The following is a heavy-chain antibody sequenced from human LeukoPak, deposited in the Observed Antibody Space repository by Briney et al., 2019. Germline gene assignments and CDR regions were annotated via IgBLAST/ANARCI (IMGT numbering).Heavy chain of an antibody. D-gene: IGHD3-22*01. J-gene: IGHJ4*02. CDR1: GFTFSSYG. CDR2: ISYDGSNK. Sequence: GGSLRLSCAASGFTFSSYGMHWVRQAPGKGLEWVAVISYDGSNKYYADSVKGRFTISRDNSKNTLYLQMNSLRAEDTAVYYCAKDSRRNYYDSGGYCDYWGQGTLVTVSS. CDR3: AKDSRRNYYDSGGYCDY. V-gene: IGHV3-30*18.